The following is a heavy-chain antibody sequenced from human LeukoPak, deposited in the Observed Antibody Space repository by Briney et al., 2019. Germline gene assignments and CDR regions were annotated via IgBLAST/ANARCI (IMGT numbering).Heavy chain of an antibody. Sequence: GGSLRLSCAASGFTFSSYAMSWVRQAPGKGLGWVSTISGSGGSIYYADSVKGRFTISRDYSKNTLYLEMNSLRAEDTAIYYCAKDRSSSRGKDFDYWGQGTLVTVSS. V-gene: IGHV3-23*01. CDR3: AKDRSSSRGKDFDY. CDR2: ISGSGGSI. CDR1: GFTFSSYA. J-gene: IGHJ4*02. D-gene: IGHD6-6*01.